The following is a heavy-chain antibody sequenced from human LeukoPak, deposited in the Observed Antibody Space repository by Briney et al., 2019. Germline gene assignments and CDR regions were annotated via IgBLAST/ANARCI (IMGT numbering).Heavy chain of an antibody. J-gene: IGHJ3*02. Sequence: PGGSLRLSCAASGFTFDDYAMHWVRQAPGKGLEWVSGISWNSGSIGYADSVKGRFTISRDNAKNSLYLQMNSLRAEDTAVYYCARDRPADSSGLYYEGAFDIWGQGTMVTVSS. V-gene: IGHV3-9*01. CDR1: GFTFDDYA. CDR3: ARDRPADSSGLYYEGAFDI. CDR2: ISWNSGSI. D-gene: IGHD3-22*01.